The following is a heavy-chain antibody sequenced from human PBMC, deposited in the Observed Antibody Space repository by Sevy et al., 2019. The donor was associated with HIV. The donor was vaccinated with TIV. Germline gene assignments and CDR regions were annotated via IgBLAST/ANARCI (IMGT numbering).Heavy chain of an antibody. Sequence: GGSLRLSCAVSGFIFKNYGMHWVRQAPGKGLEWVAVISNDGGDKSYADSVKGRLTISRDNAKNSLFLQMNSLRAEDTAVYYCARDQPRNSGFDYWGQGTLVTVSS. CDR3: ARDQPRNSGFDY. J-gene: IGHJ4*02. V-gene: IGHV3-30*03. CDR1: GFIFKNYG. CDR2: ISNDGGDK. D-gene: IGHD1-26*01.